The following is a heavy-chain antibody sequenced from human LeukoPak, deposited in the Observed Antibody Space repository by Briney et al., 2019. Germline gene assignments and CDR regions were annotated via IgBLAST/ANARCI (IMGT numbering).Heavy chain of an antibody. D-gene: IGHD2-15*01. CDR1: GFTFSSYE. CDR3: ARDSLYCSGGSCTFDY. J-gene: IGHJ4*02. V-gene: IGHV3-48*03. Sequence: GGSLRLSCAASGFTFSSYEMNWVRQAPGKGLEWVSYISSSGSTIYYADSVKGRFTISRDNAKNSLYLQMNSLRAEDTAVYYCARDSLYCSGGSCTFDYWGQGTLVTVSS. CDR2: ISSSGSTI.